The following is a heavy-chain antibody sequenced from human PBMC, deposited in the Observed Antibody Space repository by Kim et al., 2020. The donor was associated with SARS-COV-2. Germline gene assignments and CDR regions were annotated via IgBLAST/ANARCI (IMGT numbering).Heavy chain of an antibody. CDR3: ARDRTDTDYGDTGDY. Sequence: ASVKVSCKASGYTFTGYYMHWVRQAPGQGLEWMGRINPNSGGTNYAQKFQGRVTMTRDTSISTAYMELSRLRSDDTAVYYCARDRTDTDYGDTGDYWGQGTLVTVSS. J-gene: IGHJ4*02. CDR2: INPNSGGT. V-gene: IGHV1-2*06. D-gene: IGHD4-17*01. CDR1: GYTFTGYY.